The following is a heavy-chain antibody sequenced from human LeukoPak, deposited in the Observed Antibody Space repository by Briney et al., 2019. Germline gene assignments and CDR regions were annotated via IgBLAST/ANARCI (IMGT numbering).Heavy chain of an antibody. CDR3: ARVWSVRGWFDP. CDR1: GFTVSSNY. D-gene: IGHD2-8*02. V-gene: IGHV3-66*01. J-gene: IGHJ5*02. CDR2: IYSGGST. Sequence: QTGGSLRLSCAASGFTVSSNYMSWVRQAPGKGLEWVSVIYSGGSTYYADSVKGRFTISRDNSKNTLYLQMNSLRAEDTAVYYCARVWSVRGWFDPWGQGTLVTVSS.